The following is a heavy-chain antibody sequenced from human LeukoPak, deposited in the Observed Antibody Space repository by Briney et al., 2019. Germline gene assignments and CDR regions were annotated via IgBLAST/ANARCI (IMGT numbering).Heavy chain of an antibody. Sequence: PWHTHSPTCPLSGRSISSHYGSSLRHPPGKGPEWIGYIYNSGGTNYNPSLKSRVTISLDTSRNHYSLKLSSVTAADTAVYYCARGAANFDSWGQGTLVTVSS. CDR1: GRSISSHY. CDR3: ARGAANFDS. CDR2: IYNSGGT. D-gene: IGHD5-18*01. J-gene: IGHJ4*02. V-gene: IGHV4-59*11.